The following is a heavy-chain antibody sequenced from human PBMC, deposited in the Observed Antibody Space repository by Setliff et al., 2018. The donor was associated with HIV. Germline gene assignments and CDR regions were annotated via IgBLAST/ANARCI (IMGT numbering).Heavy chain of an antibody. J-gene: IGHJ4*02. D-gene: IGHD4-17*01. Sequence: GESLKISCKGSGYSFTSYWIGWVRQMPGKGLEWMGIIYPGDSDTRYAASVKGRFIISRDDSKSLAYLQMDSLNTEDTAVYYCTRVNHDYGNYILPGVDYWGQGTLVTVSS. CDR2: IYPGDSDT. V-gene: IGHV5-51*01. CDR1: GYSFTSYW. CDR3: TRVNHDYGNYILPGVDY.